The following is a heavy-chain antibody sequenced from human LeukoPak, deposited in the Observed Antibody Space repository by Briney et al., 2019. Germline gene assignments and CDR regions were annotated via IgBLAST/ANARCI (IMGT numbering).Heavy chain of an antibody. CDR2: IKSKTDGGTT. D-gene: IGHD3-22*01. CDR3: TTPGAYYYDSSGYYYVGRY. CDR1: GFTFSNAW. Sequence: PGGSLRLSCAASGFTFSNAWMSWVRPAPGKGLEWVGRIKSKTDGGTTDYAAPVKGRFTISRDDSKNTLYLQMNSLKTEDTAVYYCTTPGAYYYDSSGYYYVGRYWGQGTLVTVSS. J-gene: IGHJ4*02. V-gene: IGHV3-15*01.